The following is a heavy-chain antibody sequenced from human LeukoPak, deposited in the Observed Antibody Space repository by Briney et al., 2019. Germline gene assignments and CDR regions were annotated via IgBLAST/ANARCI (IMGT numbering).Heavy chain of an antibody. Sequence: SETLSLTCTVSVGSISGSSYYWGWIRQPPGKGLEWIGFVYYSGSTSYNPSLKSRVTISVDTSKDQFSLKLTSVTAADTAVYYCARFYCGGDCLGDYFDYWGQGTLVTVSS. CDR3: ARFYCGGDCLGDYFDY. D-gene: IGHD2-21*01. J-gene: IGHJ4*02. CDR1: VGSISGSSYY. V-gene: IGHV4-39*07. CDR2: VYYSGST.